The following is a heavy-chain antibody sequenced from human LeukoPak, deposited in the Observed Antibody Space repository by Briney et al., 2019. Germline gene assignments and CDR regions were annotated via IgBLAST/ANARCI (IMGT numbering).Heavy chain of an antibody. D-gene: IGHD3-22*01. Sequence: ASVKVSCKASGYTFTSYDINWVRQATGQGLEWMGWMNPNSGNTNYAQKLQGRVTMTTDTSTSTAYMELRSLRSDDTAVYYCARVFSGYYYDSSGPGYFDYWGQGTLVTVSS. V-gene: IGHV1-18*01. CDR2: MNPNSGNT. J-gene: IGHJ4*02. CDR3: ARVFSGYYYDSSGPGYFDY. CDR1: GYTFTSYD.